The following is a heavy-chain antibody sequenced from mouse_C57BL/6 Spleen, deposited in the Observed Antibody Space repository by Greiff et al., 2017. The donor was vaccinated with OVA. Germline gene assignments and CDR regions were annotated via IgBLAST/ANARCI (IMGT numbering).Heavy chain of an antibody. Sequence: QVQLQQSGAELVKPGASVKLSCKASGYTFTEYPIHWVKQRSGQGLEWIGWFYPGSGSLQYNEKFKDKATLTADHSSSTVHMELSRSTSEDAAVYFCARHEEGRGAWLAYWGQGTLVTVSA. CDR1: GYTFTEYP. CDR3: ARHEEGRGAWLAY. V-gene: IGHV1-62-2*01. CDR2: FYPGSGSL. J-gene: IGHJ3*01.